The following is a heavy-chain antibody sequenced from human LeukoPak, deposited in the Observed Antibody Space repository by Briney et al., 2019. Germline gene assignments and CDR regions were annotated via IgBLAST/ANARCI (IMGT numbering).Heavy chain of an antibody. CDR3: ARDSTVTTIDY. D-gene: IGHD4-17*01. V-gene: IGHV3-21*01. J-gene: IGHJ4*02. CDR1: GFTFSSYN. Sequence: GGSLRLSCVASGFTFSSYNMNWVRQAPGKGLEWVSSISSSSSYIDYADSVKGRFTISRDNAKNSRYLQMNSLRAEDTAVYYCARDSTVTTIDYWGQGPLVAVSS. CDR2: ISSSSSYI.